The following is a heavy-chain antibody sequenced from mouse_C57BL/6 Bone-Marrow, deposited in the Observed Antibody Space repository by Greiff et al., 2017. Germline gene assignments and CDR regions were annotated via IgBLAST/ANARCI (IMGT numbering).Heavy chain of an antibody. J-gene: IGHJ3*01. V-gene: IGHV1-53*01. CDR1: GYTFTSYW. CDR3: ARVYYGYDGPAGFAY. Sequence: QVQLQQPGTELVKPGASVKLSCKASGYTFTSYWMHWVKQRPGQGLEWIGNINPSNGGTNYNEKFKSKATLTVDKSSSTAYMQRSSLTAEDSAVYYCARVYYGYDGPAGFAYWGQGTLVTVSA. D-gene: IGHD2-2*01. CDR2: INPSNGGT.